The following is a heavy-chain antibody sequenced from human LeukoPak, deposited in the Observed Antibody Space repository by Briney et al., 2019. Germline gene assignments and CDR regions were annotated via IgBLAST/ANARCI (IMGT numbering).Heavy chain of an antibody. D-gene: IGHD1-14*01. CDR3: ARGSGGDY. CDR2: IYTSGST. CDR1: GGSISSGSYY. V-gene: IGHV4-61*02. J-gene: IGHJ4*02. Sequence: SETLSLTCTVSGGSISSGSYYWSWIRQPAGKGLEWIGRIYTSGSTNYNPSLKSRFTISVDTSKNQFSLKLSSVIAADTAVYYCARGSGGDYWGQGTLVTVSS.